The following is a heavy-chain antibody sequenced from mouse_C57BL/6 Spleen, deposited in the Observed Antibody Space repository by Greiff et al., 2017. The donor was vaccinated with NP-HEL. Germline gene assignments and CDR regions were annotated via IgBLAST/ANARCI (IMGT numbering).Heavy chain of an antibody. CDR1: GFTFSSYA. Sequence: EVHLVESGGGLVKPGGSLKLSCAASGFTFSSYAMSWVRQTPEKRLEWVVTISDGGSYTYYPDNVKGRITIPRDNTKNNLYLQMSHLTSEDTAMYYWGRGGSYWYFDVWGTGTTVTVSS. CDR3: GRGGSYWYFDV. CDR2: ISDGGSYT. J-gene: IGHJ1*03. V-gene: IGHV5-4*01.